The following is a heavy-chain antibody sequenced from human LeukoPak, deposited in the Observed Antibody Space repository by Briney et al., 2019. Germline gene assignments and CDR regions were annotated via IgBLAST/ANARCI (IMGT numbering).Heavy chain of an antibody. D-gene: IGHD3-22*01. CDR1: GYYISSGYY. V-gene: IGHV4-38-2*01. CDR3: AKHDGSSSGYYPLDY. Sequence: PSETLSLTCDVSGYYISSGYYWGWIRQPPGKGLEWIGSIYHSGKTYYNLSLKSRVTISVDTSKNRFSLKLSSVTAADTAVYYCAKHDGSSSGYYPLDYWGRGTLVTVSS. J-gene: IGHJ4*02. CDR2: IYHSGKT.